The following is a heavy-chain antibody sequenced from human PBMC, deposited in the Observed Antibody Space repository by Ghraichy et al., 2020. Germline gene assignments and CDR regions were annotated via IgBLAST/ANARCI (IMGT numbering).Heavy chain of an antibody. D-gene: IGHD6-19*01. Sequence: GGSLRLSCSTSDHTFSTFEMNWVRQAPGKGLEWLSYIGTRDNTIFDAPFVRGRFTISRDNTRNSLFLQMNSLRPEDTAVYYCARGRLGWYWGAFDIWGQGTVVTVSS. CDR2: IGTRDNTI. CDR3: ARGRLGWYWGAFDI. J-gene: IGHJ3*02. CDR1: DHTFSTFE. V-gene: IGHV3-48*03.